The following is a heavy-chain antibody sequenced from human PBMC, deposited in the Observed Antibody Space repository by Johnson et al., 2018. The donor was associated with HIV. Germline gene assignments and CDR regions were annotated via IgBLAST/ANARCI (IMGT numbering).Heavy chain of an antibody. D-gene: IGHD1-26*01. CDR3: ARHRGVYPTSPGGVGAFDF. Sequence: VQLVESGGGLVQAGGSLRLSCAASGFTFSTYWMTWVRQAPGTGLEWVSYISSSGSTIYYADSLKGRFTISRDNAKNSLFLQMNSLRAEDTALYYCARHRGVYPTSPGGVGAFDFWGPGTMVTVSS. CDR1: GFTFSTYW. J-gene: IGHJ3*01. CDR2: ISSSGSTI. V-gene: IGHV3-48*04.